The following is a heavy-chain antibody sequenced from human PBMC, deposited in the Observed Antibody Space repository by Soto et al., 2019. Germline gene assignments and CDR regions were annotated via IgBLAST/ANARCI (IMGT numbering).Heavy chain of an antibody. CDR1: GFTFNNYA. CDR3: AKTLGANMVRGVTTFHY. V-gene: IGHV3-23*01. CDR2: ISGSGGST. J-gene: IGHJ4*02. Sequence: EVQLLESGGGLVQPGGSLRLSCAASGFTFNNYAMNWVRQAPGKGLEWVSAISGSGGSTYYADSGKGRFTISRDNSKNTLYLQMNSLRAEDTAVYYCAKTLGANMVRGVTTFHYWGQGTRVTVSS. D-gene: IGHD3-10*01.